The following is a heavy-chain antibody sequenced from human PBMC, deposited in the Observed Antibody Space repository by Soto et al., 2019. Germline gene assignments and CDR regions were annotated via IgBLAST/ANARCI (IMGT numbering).Heavy chain of an antibody. V-gene: IGHV1-69*13. CDR3: ASALSGSYVSDY. J-gene: IGHJ4*02. CDR2: IIPIFGTA. D-gene: IGHD1-26*01. CDR1: GGTFSSYA. Sequence: ASVKVSCKASGGTFSSYAISWVRQAPGQGLEWMGGIIPIFGTANYAQKFQGRVTITADESTSTAYMELSSLRSEDTAVYYCASALSGSYVSDYWGQGTLVTVSS.